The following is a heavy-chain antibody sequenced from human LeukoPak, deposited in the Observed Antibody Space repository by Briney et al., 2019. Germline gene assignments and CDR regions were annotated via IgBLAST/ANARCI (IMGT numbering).Heavy chain of an antibody. V-gene: IGHV4-34*01. J-gene: IGHJ5*02. CDR3: ARGQYYYDSSGYYFA. D-gene: IGHD3-22*01. Sequence: GSLRLSCAASGFTVSRNYMSWIRQPPGKGLEWIGEINHSGSTNYNPSLKSRVTISVDTSKNQFSLKLSSVTAADTAVYYCARGQYYYDSSGYYFAWGQGTLVTVSS. CDR1: GFTVSRNY. CDR2: INHSGST.